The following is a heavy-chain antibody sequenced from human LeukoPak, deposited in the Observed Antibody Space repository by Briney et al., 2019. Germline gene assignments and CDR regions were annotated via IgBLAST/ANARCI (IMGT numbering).Heavy chain of an antibody. CDR3: ARGRGKLQWFGELGNWFDP. J-gene: IGHJ5*02. CDR1: GFSFSSYA. CDR2: ISYDGSDT. Sequence: GGSLRLSCAASGFSFSSYAMHWVRQAPGKGLEWVAVISYDGSDTYYADSVKGRFTISRDNSKNTLYLQMNNVRAEDTAVYYCARGRGKLQWFGELGNWFDPWGQGTLVTVSS. D-gene: IGHD3-10*01. V-gene: IGHV3-30-3*01.